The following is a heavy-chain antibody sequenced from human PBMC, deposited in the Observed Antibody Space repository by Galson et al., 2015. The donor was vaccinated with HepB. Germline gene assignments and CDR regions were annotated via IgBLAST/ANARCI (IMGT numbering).Heavy chain of an antibody. Sequence: SVKVSCKASGGTFSSYAISWVRQAPGQGLEWMGGIIPIFGTANYAQKFQGRVTITADESTSTAYMELSSLRSEDTAVYYCASSEGADYYDSSGVVYYFDYWGQGTLVTVSS. CDR1: GGTFSSYA. J-gene: IGHJ4*02. CDR3: ASSEGADYYDSSGVVYYFDY. V-gene: IGHV1-69*13. CDR2: IIPIFGTA. D-gene: IGHD3-22*01.